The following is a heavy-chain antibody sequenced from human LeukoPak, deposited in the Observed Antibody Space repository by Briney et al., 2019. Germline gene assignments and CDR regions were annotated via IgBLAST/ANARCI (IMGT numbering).Heavy chain of an antibody. V-gene: IGHV3-30*09. J-gene: IGHJ4*02. D-gene: IGHD1/OR15-1a*01. Sequence: GGSLRLSSAASGFTFRNHAMYWVRQAPGRGLEWAAVVSFDGNTTFYSDSVKGRFAISRDNSKNTLYLEMNSLRPEDTAVYYCARFRAATTRFDYWGQGTLVTVSS. CDR3: ARFRAATTRFDY. CDR2: VSFDGNTT. CDR1: GFTFRNHA.